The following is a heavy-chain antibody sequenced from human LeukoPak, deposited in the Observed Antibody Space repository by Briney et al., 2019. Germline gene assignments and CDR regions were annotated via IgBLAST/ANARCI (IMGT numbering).Heavy chain of an antibody. D-gene: IGHD1-26*01. CDR2: IYSGDRT. CDR1: GFIVSSNY. CDR3: VREYSGSYFAY. J-gene: IGHJ4*02. Sequence: GGSLRLSCAVSGFIVSSNYMSWVRQAPGKGLEWVSVIYSGDRTYYADSVKGRFTITRDNSKNTLYLQMNSLRVEDTAVYFCVREYSGSYFAYWGQGTLVTVSS. V-gene: IGHV3-53*01.